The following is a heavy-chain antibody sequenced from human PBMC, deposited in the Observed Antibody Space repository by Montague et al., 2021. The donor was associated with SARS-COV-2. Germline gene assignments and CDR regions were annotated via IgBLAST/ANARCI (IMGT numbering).Heavy chain of an antibody. CDR3: ANYDSSSYVSLGY. V-gene: IGHV3-74*01. D-gene: IGHD3-22*01. CDR1: GFTFNNYW. CDR2: INGDGNGR. J-gene: IGHJ4*02. Sequence: SLRLSCEASGFTFNNYWMHWVRQAPGKGLVWVSRINGDGNGRNYXESXKGRFTISRDNAKKTLYLQMNSLRAEDTAVYYCANYDSSSYVSLGYWGQGTLVTVSS.